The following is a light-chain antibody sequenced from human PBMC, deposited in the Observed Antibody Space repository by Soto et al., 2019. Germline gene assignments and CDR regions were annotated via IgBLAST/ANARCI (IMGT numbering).Light chain of an antibody. Sequence: EIVLTQSPGTLSLSPGERATLSCRASQSVSSSYLAWYQQKPGQAPRLLIYGASSSATGIPDRFSGSGPGTAFTLTISRLEPEAFAVYYCQQYGSSPPMYTFGQGTKLEIK. CDR1: QSVSSSY. V-gene: IGKV3-20*01. J-gene: IGKJ2*01. CDR3: QQYGSSPPMYT. CDR2: GAS.